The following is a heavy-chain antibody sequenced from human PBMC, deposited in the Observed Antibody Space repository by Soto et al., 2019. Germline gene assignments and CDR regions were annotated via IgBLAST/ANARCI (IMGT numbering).Heavy chain of an antibody. CDR3: ARYSGTYYVY. CDR1: GGSISSYY. J-gene: IGHJ4*02. Sequence: SETLSLTCTVSGGSISSYYWTWIRQPPGKGLEWIGFISYSGSTSYNPSLKSRVTISVDTSKNQFSLRLSFVTAADTAVYFCARYSGTYYVYWGQGTLVTVSS. CDR2: ISYSGST. D-gene: IGHD1-26*01. V-gene: IGHV4-59*01.